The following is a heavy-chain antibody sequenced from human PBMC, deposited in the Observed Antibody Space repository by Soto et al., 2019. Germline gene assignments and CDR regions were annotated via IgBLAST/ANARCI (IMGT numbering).Heavy chain of an antibody. CDR3: ARDHITAPVGRSFDY. CDR1: GYTFDNYA. V-gene: IGHV1-18*01. CDR2: ISVYNGNT. J-gene: IGHJ4*02. Sequence: ASVKVSCKASGYTFDNYAISWVRQAPGQGLEWMGWISVYNGNTNYAQNLQDRVTMTADTSTSTVYMELKSLRSDDTAVYFCARDHITAPVGRSFDYWGQGTLVTVSS. D-gene: IGHD6-13*01.